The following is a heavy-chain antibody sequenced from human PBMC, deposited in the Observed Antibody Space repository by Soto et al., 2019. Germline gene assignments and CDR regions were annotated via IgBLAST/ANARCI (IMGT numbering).Heavy chain of an antibody. J-gene: IGHJ4*02. CDR2: ISGSDDST. Sequence: EVQLLESGGGLVQPGESLRLSCAASGFTFSSYAMSWVRQAPGKGLEWVSVISGSDDSTYYADSVKGRFTISRDNPKNTLYLQMNSLRAEDTAVYYCAKRSTSSTFDYWGKGTLVIVSS. CDR1: GFTFSSYA. CDR3: AKRSTSSTFDY. V-gene: IGHV3-23*01. D-gene: IGHD6-6*01.